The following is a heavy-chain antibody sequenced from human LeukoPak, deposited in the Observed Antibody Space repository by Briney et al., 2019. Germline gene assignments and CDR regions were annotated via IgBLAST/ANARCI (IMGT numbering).Heavy chain of an antibody. D-gene: IGHD5-12*01. CDR1: GFTFSSYS. CDR2: ISSSNDSI. J-gene: IGHJ4*02. V-gene: IGHV3-48*02. CDR3: ARAMRSGYDY. Sequence: GGSLRLSCAGSGFTFSSYSMNWVRQAPGKGLEWVSCISSSNDSIYYADSVKGRFTISRDNAENSLYLQMNSLRDEDTAVYYCARAMRSGYDYWGQGTLVTVSS.